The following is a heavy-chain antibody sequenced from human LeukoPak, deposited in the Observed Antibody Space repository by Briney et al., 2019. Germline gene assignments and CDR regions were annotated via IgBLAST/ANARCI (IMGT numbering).Heavy chain of an antibody. Sequence: ASVKVPCKASGYTFTNHGFSWVRQAPGQGLEWMGWISTYNGDTNYAQNLQGRVTMTTDTSTSTAYMEMRSLRSDDTAVYYCARDCSSTSCYNVYWGQGTLVTVSS. D-gene: IGHD2-2*02. CDR3: ARDCSSTSCYNVY. V-gene: IGHV1-18*01. CDR2: ISTYNGDT. CDR1: GYTFTNHG. J-gene: IGHJ4*02.